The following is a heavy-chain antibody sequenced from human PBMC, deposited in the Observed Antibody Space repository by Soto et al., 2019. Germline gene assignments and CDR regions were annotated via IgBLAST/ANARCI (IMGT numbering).Heavy chain of an antibody. CDR2: IIPIFGTA. D-gene: IGHD6-13*01. CDR1: AGTFSSYA. J-gene: IGHJ6*02. CDR3: ARGPYSRRLLYYGMDV. V-gene: IGHV1-69*01. Sequence: QVQLVQSGAEVKKPGSSVKVSCKASAGTFSSYAISWVRQAPGQGLEWMGGIIPIFGTANYAQKFQGRVTITADESTSTAYMELSILRSEYTAVYYCARGPYSRRLLYYGMDVWGQGTTVTVSS.